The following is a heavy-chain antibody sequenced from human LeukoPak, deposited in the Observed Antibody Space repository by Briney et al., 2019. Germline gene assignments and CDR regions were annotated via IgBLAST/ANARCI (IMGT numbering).Heavy chain of an antibody. CDR3: ARCHSIVGADFDY. J-gene: IGHJ4*02. CDR1: GGSISSSSYY. Sequence: SETLSLTCTVSGGSISSSSYYWGWIRQPPGKGLEWIGSIYYSGSTYYNPSLKSRVTISVDTSKNQFPLKLSSVTAADTAVYYCARCHSIVGADFDYWGQGTLVTVSS. V-gene: IGHV4-39*01. D-gene: IGHD1-26*01. CDR2: IYYSGST.